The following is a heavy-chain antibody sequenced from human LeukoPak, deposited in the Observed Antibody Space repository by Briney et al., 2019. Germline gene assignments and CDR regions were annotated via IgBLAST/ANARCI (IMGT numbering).Heavy chain of an antibody. J-gene: IGHJ5*02. Sequence: PSETLSLTCTVSGGSISSYYWSWIRQPAGKGLEWIGRIYTSGSTNYNPSLKSRVTMSVDTSKNQFSLKLSSVTAADTAVYYCARDRSPNYDFWSGFSRWFDPWGQGTLVTVSS. V-gene: IGHV4-4*07. CDR3: ARDRSPNYDFWSGFSRWFDP. CDR1: GGSISSYY. CDR2: IYTSGST. D-gene: IGHD3-3*01.